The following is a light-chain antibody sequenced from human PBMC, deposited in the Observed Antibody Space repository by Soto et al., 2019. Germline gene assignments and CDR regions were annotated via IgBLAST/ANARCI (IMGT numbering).Light chain of an antibody. J-gene: IGKJ4*01. CDR3: QQYDERPPNLS. V-gene: IGKV3-15*01. Sequence: EIVMTQSPATLSVSPGERATLSCRASQSVSTNLAWYQQKPGQAHRLLIYAASVRATGMPARLSGSGSGTELTPTISSLQSEDFAVYYCQQYDERPPNLSFGGGTKVEIK. CDR1: QSVSTN. CDR2: AAS.